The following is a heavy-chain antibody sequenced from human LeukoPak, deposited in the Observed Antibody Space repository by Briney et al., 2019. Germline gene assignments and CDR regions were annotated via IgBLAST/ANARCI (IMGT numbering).Heavy chain of an antibody. CDR2: IYYSGGT. Sequence: SETLSLTCTVSGGSISSYYWSWIRQPPGKGLEWIGYIYYSGGTNYNPSLKSRVTISVDTSKNQFSLKLSSVTAADTAVYYCAREGDGYYFFDYWGQGTLVTVSS. J-gene: IGHJ4*02. V-gene: IGHV4-59*12. CDR3: AREGDGYYFFDY. CDR1: GGSISSYY. D-gene: IGHD3-22*01.